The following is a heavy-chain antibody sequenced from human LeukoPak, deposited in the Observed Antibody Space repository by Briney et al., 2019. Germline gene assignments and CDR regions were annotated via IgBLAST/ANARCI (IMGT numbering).Heavy chain of an antibody. CDR1: TDSFSSHY. V-gene: IGHV4-59*11. Sequence: SETLSLTCSVSTDSFSSHYWTWIRQPPGKGLEGIGYISYIGTTNYTPSLQSRVTISIDTFKNQFSLKLSSVTAADTAVYYCARDVVTVTKGFDIWGQGTMVSVSS. D-gene: IGHD4-17*01. CDR3: ARDVVTVTKGFDI. J-gene: IGHJ3*02. CDR2: ISYIGTT.